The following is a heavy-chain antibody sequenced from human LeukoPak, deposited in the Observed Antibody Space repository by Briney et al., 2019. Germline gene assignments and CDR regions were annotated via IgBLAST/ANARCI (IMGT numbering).Heavy chain of an antibody. CDR1: RYTFTSYG. D-gene: IGHD4-17*01. V-gene: IGHV1-18*04. Sequence: GASVKVSCKASRYTFTSYGISWVRQAPGQGLEWMGWISAYNGNTNYAQKLQGRVTMTTDTSTSTAYMELRSLRSDDTAVYYCAREGGTTVTPNGMDVWGKGTTVTVSS. CDR3: AREGGTTVTPNGMDV. J-gene: IGHJ6*04. CDR2: ISAYNGNT.